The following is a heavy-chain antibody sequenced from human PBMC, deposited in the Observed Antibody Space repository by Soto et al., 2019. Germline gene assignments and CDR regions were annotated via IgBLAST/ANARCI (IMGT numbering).Heavy chain of an antibody. V-gene: IGHV1-58*01. J-gene: IGHJ3*02. D-gene: IGHD3-9*01. CDR1: GFTFTSSA. Sequence: SVKVSCKASGFTFTSSAVQWVRQARGQRLEWIGWIVVGSGNTNYAQKFQERVTITRDMSTSTAYMELRSLRSDDTAVYYCARARLASDAFDIWGQGTMVTVSS. CDR2: IVVGSGNT. CDR3: ARARLASDAFDI.